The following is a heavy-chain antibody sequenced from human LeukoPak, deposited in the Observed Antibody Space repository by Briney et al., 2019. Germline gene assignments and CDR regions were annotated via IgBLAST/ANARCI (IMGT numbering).Heavy chain of an antibody. CDR3: ARGGYSNYVVRFDP. Sequence: SETLSLTCTVSGGSISSYYWSWIRQPAGKGLEWIGRIYTSGSTNYNPSLKSRVTMSVDTSKNQFSLKLSSVTAADTAVYYCARGGYSNYVVRFDPWGQGTLVTVSS. J-gene: IGHJ5*02. D-gene: IGHD4-11*01. V-gene: IGHV4-4*07. CDR2: IYTSGST. CDR1: GGSISSYY.